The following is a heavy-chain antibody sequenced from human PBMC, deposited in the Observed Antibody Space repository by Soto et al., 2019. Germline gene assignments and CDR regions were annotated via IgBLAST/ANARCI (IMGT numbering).Heavy chain of an antibody. D-gene: IGHD2-8*01. CDR3: ATNDGLYFQH. CDR2: IYHSGRT. V-gene: IGHV4-39*01. Sequence: QLQLQESGPGLVKPSETLSLTCTVSGGSISSNAYYWGWIRQPPGKGLEWIGNIYHSGRTYYSPSLKSRLTISVDTSKSQFSLERSSVTAADTALYYCATNDGLYFQHWGQGTLVTVSS. CDR1: GGSISSNAYY. J-gene: IGHJ1*01.